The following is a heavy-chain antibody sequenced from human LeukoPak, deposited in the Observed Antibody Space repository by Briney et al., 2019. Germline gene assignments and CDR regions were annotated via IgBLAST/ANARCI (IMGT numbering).Heavy chain of an antibody. D-gene: IGHD6-13*01. CDR1: GFRMSDYA. V-gene: IGHV3-20*04. Sequence: PGGSLRLSCAVSGFRMSDYAMSWVRQVPGKGLEWVSTSNWNDATPGYADSVKGRFTISRENSKNTLYLQMNSLRAEDTAVYYCARDLMGIAYRGAFYYWGQGTLVTVSS. CDR3: ARDLMGIAYRGAFYY. J-gene: IGHJ4*02. CDR2: SNWNDATP.